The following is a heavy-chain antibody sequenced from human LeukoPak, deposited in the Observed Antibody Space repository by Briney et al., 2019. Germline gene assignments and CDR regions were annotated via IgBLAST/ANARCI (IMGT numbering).Heavy chain of an antibody. CDR3: ARDLGYCTNGVCHTRFDY. CDR2: IYGGGRT. CDR1: GFTVSINY. D-gene: IGHD2-8*01. J-gene: IGHJ4*02. Sequence: GGSLTLSCAASGFTVSINYMSWVRDAPGKGLEWGSVIYGGGRTYYADSVKGRFTISRDNSKNTLYLQMNSLRAEDTAVYYCARDLGYCTNGVCHTRFDYWGQGTLVSVSS. V-gene: IGHV3-53*01.